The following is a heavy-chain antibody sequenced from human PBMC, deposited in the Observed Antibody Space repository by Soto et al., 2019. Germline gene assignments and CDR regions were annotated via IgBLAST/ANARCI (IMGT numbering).Heavy chain of an antibody. CDR2: IYYSGST. CDR1: GGSISRGGYY. D-gene: IGHD3-10*01. V-gene: IGHV4-31*03. J-gene: IGHJ4*02. CDR3: ARVDYYGSGSYLGPYYYFDY. Sequence: SETLSLTCTVSGGSISRGGYYWIWIRQHPGKGLEWIGYIYYSGSTYYNPSLKSRVTISVDTSKNQFSLKLSSVTAADTAVYYCARVDYYGSGSYLGPYYYFDYWGQGTLVTVSS.